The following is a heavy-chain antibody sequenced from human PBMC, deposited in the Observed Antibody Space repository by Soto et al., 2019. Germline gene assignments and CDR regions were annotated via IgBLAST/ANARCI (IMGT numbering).Heavy chain of an antibody. Sequence: SETLSLTCAVYGGSFSGYYWSWIRQPPGKGLEWIGEINHSGSTNYNPPLKSRVTISVDTSKNQFSLKLSSVTAADTAVYYCARGRGIVGAIALDYWGQGTLVTVSS. D-gene: IGHD1-26*01. CDR1: GGSFSGYY. CDR2: INHSGST. J-gene: IGHJ4*02. V-gene: IGHV4-34*01. CDR3: ARGRGIVGAIALDY.